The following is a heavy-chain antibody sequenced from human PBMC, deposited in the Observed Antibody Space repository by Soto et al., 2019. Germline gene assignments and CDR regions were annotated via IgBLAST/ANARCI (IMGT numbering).Heavy chain of an antibody. V-gene: IGHV1-46*01. CDR1: GYTFTTYF. D-gene: IGHD2-21*02. Sequence: QVQLVQSGAEVKKPGASVKVSCKASGYTFTTYFIHWMRQAPGQGLEWMVIVNPSDESTNYAQKFQGRVTMTRDKSTATVNMELSSLRSEDTAGYYCARAADIVMVAALENYYYGMDVWGQGTTVTVSS. CDR2: VNPSDEST. CDR3: ARAADIVMVAALENYYYGMDV. J-gene: IGHJ6*02.